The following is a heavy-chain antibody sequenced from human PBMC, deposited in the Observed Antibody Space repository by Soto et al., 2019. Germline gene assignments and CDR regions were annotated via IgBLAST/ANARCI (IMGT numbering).Heavy chain of an antibody. CDR1: GFIFSSYA. CDR3: ARDLGDYEPGLSWFDP. D-gene: IGHD4-17*01. J-gene: IGHJ5*02. CDR2: ISYDGSNK. Sequence: GGSLRLSCAASGFIFSSYAMHWVRQAPGKGLEWVAVISYDGSNKYYADSVKGRFTISRDNSKNTLYLQMNSLRAEDTAVYYCARDLGDYEPGLSWFDPWGQGTLVTVSS. V-gene: IGHV3-30-3*01.